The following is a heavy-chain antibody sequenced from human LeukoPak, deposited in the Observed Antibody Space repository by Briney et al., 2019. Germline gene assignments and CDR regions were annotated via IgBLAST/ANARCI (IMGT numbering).Heavy chain of an antibody. D-gene: IGHD2-15*01. CDR3: ARAWEYCSGGSCPADY. CDR2: INPNSGGT. V-gene: IGHV1-2*02. Sequence: ASVKVSCKASGYTFTGYYMHWVRQAPGQGLEWMGWINPNSGGTNYAQKFQGRVTMTRDTSISTAYMELSRLRSDDTAVYYCARAWEYCSGGSCPADYWGQGTLVTVSS. CDR1: GYTFTGYY. J-gene: IGHJ4*02.